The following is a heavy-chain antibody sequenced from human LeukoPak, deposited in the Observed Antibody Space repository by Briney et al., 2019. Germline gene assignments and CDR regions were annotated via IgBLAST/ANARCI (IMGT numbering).Heavy chain of an antibody. V-gene: IGHV1-46*01. J-gene: IGHJ3*02. D-gene: IGHD2-2*01. CDR3: ARGPIVPATAADAFDI. CDR1: GYTFTSYY. CDR2: INPSGGST. Sequence: ASVKVSCKASGYTFTSYYMHWVRQAPGQGLEWMGIINPSGGSTSYAQKFQGRVTMTRDTSTSTVYMELSSLRSEDTAVYYCARGPIVPATAADAFDIWGQGTMVTVSS.